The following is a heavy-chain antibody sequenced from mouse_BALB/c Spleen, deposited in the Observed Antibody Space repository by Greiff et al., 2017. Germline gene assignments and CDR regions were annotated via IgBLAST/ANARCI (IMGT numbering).Heavy chain of an antibody. CDR1: GYTFSSYW. D-gene: IGHD2-2*01. J-gene: IGHJ3*01. V-gene: IGHV1-9*01. CDR2: ILPGSGST. CDR3: ARCGGYDGWFAY. Sequence: VKLMESGAELMKPGASVKISCKATGYTFSSYWIEWVKQRPGHGLEWIGEILPGSGSTNYNEKFKGKATFTADTSSNTAYMQLSSLTSEDSAVYYCARCGGYDGWFAYWGQGTLVTVSA.